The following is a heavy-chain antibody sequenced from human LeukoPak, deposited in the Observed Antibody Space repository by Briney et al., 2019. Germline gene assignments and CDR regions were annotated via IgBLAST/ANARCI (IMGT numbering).Heavy chain of an antibody. CDR2: TYYRSKLYN. CDR3: ARIQAWYDILTGYYSPHAFDI. V-gene: IGHV6-1*01. CDR1: GDSLSSNSAA. Sequence: SQTLSLTCALSGDSLSSNSAAWNSVRQSPSRGLGWLGRTYYRSKLYNDSAVSVKSRITINPDTSKNQFSLLLNSVTPEDTAVYYCARIQAWYDILTGYYSPHAFDIWGQGTMVTVSS. D-gene: IGHD3-9*01. J-gene: IGHJ3*02.